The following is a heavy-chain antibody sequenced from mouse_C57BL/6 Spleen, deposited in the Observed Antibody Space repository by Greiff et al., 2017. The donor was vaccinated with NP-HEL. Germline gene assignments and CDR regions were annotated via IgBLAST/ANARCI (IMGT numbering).Heavy chain of an antibody. CDR1: GYTFTSYW. V-gene: IGHV1-7*01. CDR2: INPSSGYT. D-gene: IGHD1-1*01. J-gene: IGHJ2*01. CDR3: PRPRLINTVVTYYLNY. Sequence: VQGVESGGELAKPGASVKLSCKASGYTFTSYWMHWVKQRPGQGLEWIGYINPSSGYTKYNQKFKDKATLTAHKSSSTAYMQLSSLTYEDSAVFNWPRPRLINTVVTYYLNYWGKGTTLTVSS.